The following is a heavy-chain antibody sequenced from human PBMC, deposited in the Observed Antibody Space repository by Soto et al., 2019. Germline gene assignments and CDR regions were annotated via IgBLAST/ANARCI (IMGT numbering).Heavy chain of an antibody. J-gene: IGHJ6*03. D-gene: IGHD3-3*01. V-gene: IGHV1-8*01. CDR1: GYTFTSYD. Sequence: QVQLVQSGAEVKKPGASVKVSCKASGYTFTSYDINWVRQATGQGLEWMGWMNPNSGNTGYAQKFQGRVTMTRNTSISTAYMELSSLRSEDTAVYYCARQPTYDFWSGYYTGHCYYYMDVWGKGTTVTVSS. CDR2: MNPNSGNT. CDR3: ARQPTYDFWSGYYTGHCYYYMDV.